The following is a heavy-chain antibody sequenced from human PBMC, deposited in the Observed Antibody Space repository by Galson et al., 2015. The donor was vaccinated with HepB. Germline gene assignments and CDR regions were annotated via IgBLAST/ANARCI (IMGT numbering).Heavy chain of an antibody. CDR3: AKDTVGFDY. V-gene: IGHV3-30*18. D-gene: IGHD2-8*02. Sequence: SLRLSCAASGFPFSSYGMHWVRQAPGKGLEWVAVISYDGSKKYYADSVKGRFTISRDNSKNTLYLQMNSLKVEDTAVYYCAKDTVGFDYWGQGTLVTVSS. J-gene: IGHJ4*02. CDR1: GFPFSSYG. CDR2: ISYDGSKK.